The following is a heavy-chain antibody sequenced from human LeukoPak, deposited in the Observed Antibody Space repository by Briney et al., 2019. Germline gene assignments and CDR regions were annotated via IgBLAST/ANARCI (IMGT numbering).Heavy chain of an antibody. CDR2: IYYSGST. Sequence: SETLSLTCTVSGGSISSYYGSWIRQPPGRGLEWIGYIYYSGSTNYNPSLKSRVTISGNTSKNQFSLKLSSVTAADTAVYYCASQEEIYEYFQHWGQGTLVTVSS. CDR3: ASQEEIYEYFQH. J-gene: IGHJ1*01. V-gene: IGHV4-59*08. CDR1: GGSISSYY.